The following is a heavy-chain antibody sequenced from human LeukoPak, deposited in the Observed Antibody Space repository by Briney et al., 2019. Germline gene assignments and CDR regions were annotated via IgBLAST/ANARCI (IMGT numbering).Heavy chain of an antibody. CDR2: ISSSGGGT. CDR3: VSVGPLHTYDY. D-gene: IGHD2-15*01. CDR1: GFTFSSYV. J-gene: IGHJ4*02. Sequence: GVSLRLSCSASGFTFSSYVMHWVRQAPGKGLESVSAISSSGGGTYYADSVQGRFSISRDNSKNTLYLQMTTLRPEDTAVYYCVSVGPLHTYDYWGQGTLVTVSS. V-gene: IGHV3-64D*09.